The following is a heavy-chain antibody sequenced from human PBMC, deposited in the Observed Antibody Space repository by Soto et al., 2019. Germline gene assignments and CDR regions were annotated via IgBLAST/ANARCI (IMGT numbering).Heavy chain of an antibody. CDR1: GGSFSGYY. V-gene: IGHV4-34*01. D-gene: IGHD2-15*01. Sequence: QVQLQQWGAGLLKPSETLSLTCAVYGGSFSGYYWSWIRQPPGKGLEWIGEINHSGSTNYNPSLKSRVPISVDTSKNQFSLKLSSVTAADTAVYYCARVGRGVVHCSGGSCYGSDYWGQGTLVTVSS. J-gene: IGHJ4*02. CDR2: INHSGST. CDR3: ARVGRGVVHCSGGSCYGSDY.